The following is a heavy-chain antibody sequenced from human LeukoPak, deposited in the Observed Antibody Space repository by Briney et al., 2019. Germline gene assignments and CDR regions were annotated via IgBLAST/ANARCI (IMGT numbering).Heavy chain of an antibody. V-gene: IGHV4-34*01. Sequence: KPSETPSLTCAVYGGSFSGYYWSWIRQPPGKGLEWIGEINHSGSTNYNPSLKSRVTISVDTSKNQFSLKLSSVTAADTAVYYCARGSGGIVVVVAATSWYFDLWGRGTLVTVSS. CDR3: ARGSGGIVVVVAATSWYFDL. CDR2: INHSGST. CDR1: GGSFSGYY. J-gene: IGHJ2*01. D-gene: IGHD2-15*01.